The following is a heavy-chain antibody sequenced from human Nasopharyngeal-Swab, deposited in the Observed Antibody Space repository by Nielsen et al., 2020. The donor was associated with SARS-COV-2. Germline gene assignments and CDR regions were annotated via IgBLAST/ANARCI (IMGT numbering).Heavy chain of an antibody. Sequence: VRQMPGKGLEWVGRIGDKAHNYATTYAASAKGRFTISRDDSKNTAFLQMDSLKTEDTALYYCTTDYYFDYWGQGTLVTVSS. J-gene: IGHJ4*02. V-gene: IGHV3-73*01. CDR2: IGDKAHNYAT. CDR3: TTDYYFDY.